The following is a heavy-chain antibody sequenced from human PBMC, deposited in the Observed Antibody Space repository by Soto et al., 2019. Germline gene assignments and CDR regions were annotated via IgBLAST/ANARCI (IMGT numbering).Heavy chain of an antibody. V-gene: IGHV4-30-2*01. D-gene: IGHD3-3*01. Sequence: SETLSLTCAVSGGSISSGGYSWSWIRQPPGKGLEWIGYIYHSGSTYYNPSLKSRVTISVDRSKNQFSLKLSSVTAADTAVYYCARGGDFGVVITTPYYYYGMDVWGQGTTVTVSS. CDR1: GGSISSGGYS. CDR3: ARGGDFGVVITTPYYYYGMDV. J-gene: IGHJ6*02. CDR2: IYHSGST.